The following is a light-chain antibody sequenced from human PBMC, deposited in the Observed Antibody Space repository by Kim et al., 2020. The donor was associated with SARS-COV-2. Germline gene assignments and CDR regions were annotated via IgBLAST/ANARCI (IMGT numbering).Light chain of an antibody. J-gene: IGLJ2*01. CDR2: DVS. Sequence: QSVLTQPASVSGSPGQSTTISCTGTSSDIGAYNFVSWYQQHPGKVPKLIIYDVSDRPSGISTRFSGSKSGNTASLTISGLQAEEEADYYCFSYSSTSTLVFGGGTQLTVL. V-gene: IGLV2-14*03. CDR3: FSYSSTSTLV. CDR1: SSDIGAYNF.